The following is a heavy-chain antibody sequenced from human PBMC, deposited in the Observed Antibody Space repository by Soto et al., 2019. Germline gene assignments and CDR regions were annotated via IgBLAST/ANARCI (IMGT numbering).Heavy chain of an antibody. CDR3: ARGPSHALDY. D-gene: IGHD2-2*01. CDR2: IYSDGSGT. Sequence: EVQLVESGGGLVQPGGSLRLSCAASGFTLSSYWMHWVRQTPGKGLVWVSYIYSDGSGTSYADSVKGRFTISRDNGKNTPYLQVNSLRVDDTAVYDCARGPSHALDYWGQGTLVTVSS. CDR1: GFTLSSYW. J-gene: IGHJ4*02. V-gene: IGHV3-74*01.